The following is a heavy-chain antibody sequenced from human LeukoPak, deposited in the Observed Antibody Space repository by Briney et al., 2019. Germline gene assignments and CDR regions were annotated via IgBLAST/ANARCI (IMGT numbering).Heavy chain of an antibody. CDR2: IYYSGST. CDR3: ARGRSSWPKGNDY. J-gene: IGHJ4*02. Sequence: SETLSLTCTVSGGSISSYYWSWIRQPPGKGLEWIGYIYYSGSTNYNPSLKSRVTISVDTSKNQFSLKLSSVTAADTAVYYCARGRSSWPKGNDYWGQGTLVTVSS. D-gene: IGHD6-13*01. V-gene: IGHV4-59*12. CDR1: GGSISSYY.